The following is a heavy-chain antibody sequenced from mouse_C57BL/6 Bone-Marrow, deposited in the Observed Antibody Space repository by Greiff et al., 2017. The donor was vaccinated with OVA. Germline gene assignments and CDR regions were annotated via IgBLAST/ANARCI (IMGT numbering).Heavy chain of an antibody. V-gene: IGHV5-4*03. D-gene: IGHD1-1*01. CDR3: ARGTTVPAMDY. Sequence: EVMLVESGGGLVKPGGSLKLSCAASGFTFSSYAMSWVRQTPEKRLEWVATISDGGSYTYYPDNVKGRFTISRDNAKNNLYLQMSHLKSEDTAMYYCARGTTVPAMDYWGQGTSVTVSS. J-gene: IGHJ4*01. CDR1: GFTFSSYA. CDR2: ISDGGSYT.